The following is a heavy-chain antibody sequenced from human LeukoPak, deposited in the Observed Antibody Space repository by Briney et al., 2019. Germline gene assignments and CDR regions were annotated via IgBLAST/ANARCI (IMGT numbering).Heavy chain of an antibody. CDR1: GFNFRAYW. Sequence: GGSLRLSCTTSGFNFRAYWMNWLRLAPGKGLEWVSSISPDSNYKYYVDSVKGRFTISRDNAKSSLYLQMNSLRAEDTAVYYCVRGGYRGFDYEYWGQGTLVTVSS. V-gene: IGHV3-21*01. CDR2: ISPDSNYK. CDR3: VRGGYRGFDYEY. J-gene: IGHJ4*02. D-gene: IGHD5-12*01.